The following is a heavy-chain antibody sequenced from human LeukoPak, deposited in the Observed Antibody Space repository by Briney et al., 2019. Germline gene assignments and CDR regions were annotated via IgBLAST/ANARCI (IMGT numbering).Heavy chain of an antibody. Sequence: GGSLRLSCAASGFTFSSYWMSWVRQAPGKGLEWVPNIKHDPSEKYFMESLKGRFTISRDNAKNSLYLQMNSLRAEDTAVYYCARGYYDSNAQLFDYWGQGTLVTVSS. J-gene: IGHJ4*02. CDR2: IKHDPSEK. D-gene: IGHD3-22*01. CDR1: GFTFSSYW. CDR3: ARGYYDSNAQLFDY. V-gene: IGHV3-7*01.